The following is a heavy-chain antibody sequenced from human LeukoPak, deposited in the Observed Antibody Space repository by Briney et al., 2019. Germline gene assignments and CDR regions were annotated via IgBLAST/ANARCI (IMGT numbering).Heavy chain of an antibody. CDR3: ARGALAYDFWSGYYGTGSFDY. V-gene: IGHV4-30-4*08. Sequence: SETLSLTCTVSGGSISSGDYYWSWIRQPPGKGLEWIGYIYYSGSTYYNPSLKSRVTISVDTSKNQFSLKLSSVSAADTAVYYCARGALAYDFWSGYYGTGSFDYWGQGTLVTVSS. J-gene: IGHJ4*02. D-gene: IGHD3-3*01. CDR1: GGSISSGDYY. CDR2: IYYSGST.